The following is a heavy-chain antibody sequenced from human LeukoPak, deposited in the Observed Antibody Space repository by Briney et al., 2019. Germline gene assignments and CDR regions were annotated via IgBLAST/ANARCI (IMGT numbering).Heavy chain of an antibody. Sequence: GGSLRLSCAASGFTFNNYAMSWVRQAPGKGLEWVSTLGGRGVLTYYADSVRGRFTVSRDNSKNTLYLQMNSLRAEDTAVYYCARRDVSGYYALDYWGQGFLVTVSS. CDR2: LGGRGVLT. D-gene: IGHD3-22*01. V-gene: IGHV3-23*01. CDR3: ARRDVSGYYALDY. J-gene: IGHJ4*02. CDR1: GFTFNNYA.